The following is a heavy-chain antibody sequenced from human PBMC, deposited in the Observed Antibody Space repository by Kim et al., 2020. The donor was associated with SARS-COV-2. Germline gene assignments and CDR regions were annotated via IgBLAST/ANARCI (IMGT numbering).Heavy chain of an antibody. CDR1: GFTFSDYT. J-gene: IGHJ4*02. CDR2: ISSSGTKI. Sequence: GGSLRLSCKASGFTFSDYTMNWVRQAPGKGLEWVSSISSSGTKISYAESVRGRFTISRDNAKNSLYLQMNSLRAEDTAIYYCVFLYSGGQLDYWGQGTLVTVSS. CDR3: VFLYSGGQLDY. D-gene: IGHD1-26*01. V-gene: IGHV3-21*01.